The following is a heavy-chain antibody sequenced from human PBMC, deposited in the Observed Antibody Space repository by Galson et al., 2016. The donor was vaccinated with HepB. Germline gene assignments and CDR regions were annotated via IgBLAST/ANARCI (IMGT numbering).Heavy chain of an antibody. D-gene: IGHD2-2*01. CDR1: GASISRGFY. J-gene: IGHJ4*02. Sequence: TLSLTCTVSGASISRGFYWSWIRQHPEKGLEWLGFVSYTGNTHYNPSLRSRIAISVDTSQNQFSLMLNSVTAADTAIYYCARVPPTHCAGASCHVGREMGDFFDYWGQGALITVSS. V-gene: IGHV4-31*03. CDR2: VSYTGNT. CDR3: ARVPPTHCAGASCHVGREMGDFFDY.